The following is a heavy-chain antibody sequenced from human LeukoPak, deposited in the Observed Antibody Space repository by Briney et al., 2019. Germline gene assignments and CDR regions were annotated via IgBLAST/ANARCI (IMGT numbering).Heavy chain of an antibody. CDR2: ISSSGSTI. Sequence: GGSLRLSCAASGFTFSDYYMSWIRQAPGKGLEWVSYISSSGSTIYYADSRKGRFTIFRDNSKNTLYLQMNSLRAEDTAVYYCAKDMDSTRGSGCLLLDYWGQGTLVTVSS. V-gene: IGHV3-11*04. CDR3: AKDMDSTRGSGCLLLDY. J-gene: IGHJ4*02. CDR1: GFTFSDYY. D-gene: IGHD3-22*01.